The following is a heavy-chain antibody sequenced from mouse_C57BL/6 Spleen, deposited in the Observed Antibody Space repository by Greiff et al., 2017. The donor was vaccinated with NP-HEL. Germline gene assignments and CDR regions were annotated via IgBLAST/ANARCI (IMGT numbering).Heavy chain of an antibody. CDR3: ARNWDLLLVY. J-gene: IGHJ3*01. CDR1: GFSLTSYG. V-gene: IGHV2-2*01. CDR2: IWSGGST. D-gene: IGHD1-1*01. Sequence: VQLQQSGPGLVQPSQSLSITCTVSGFSLTSYGVHWVRQSPGKGLEWLGVIWSGGSTDYNAAFISRLSISKDNSKSQVFFKMNSLQADDTAIYYCARNWDLLLVYWGQGTLVTVSA.